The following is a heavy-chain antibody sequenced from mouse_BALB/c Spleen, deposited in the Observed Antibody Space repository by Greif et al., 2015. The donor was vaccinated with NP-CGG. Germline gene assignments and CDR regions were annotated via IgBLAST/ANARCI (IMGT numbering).Heavy chain of an antibody. D-gene: IGHD4-1*01. CDR2: IYPGSGST. CDR1: GYTFTSYW. CDR3: TRWDWDFDY. V-gene: IGHV1S22*01. Sequence: LQQSGSELVRPGASVKLSCKASGYTFTSYWMHWVKQRPGQGLEWIGNIYPGSGSTNYDEKFKSKATLTVDTSSSTAYMQLSGLTSEDSAVYYCTRWDWDFDYWGQGTTLTVSS. J-gene: IGHJ2*01.